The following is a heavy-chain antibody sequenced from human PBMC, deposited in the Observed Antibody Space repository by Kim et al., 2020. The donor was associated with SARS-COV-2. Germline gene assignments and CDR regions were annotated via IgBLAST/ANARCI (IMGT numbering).Heavy chain of an antibody. D-gene: IGHD3-22*01. CDR2: IDHRGST. J-gene: IGHJ4*02. CDR1: GGSFRDYS. V-gene: IGHV4-34*01. CDR3: ARGRGGYGGYFDY. Sequence: SETLSLTCGVYGGSFRDYSWTWIRQPPGKGLEWIGEIDHRGSTNYNTSLKSRVTFSVDTSKNQFSLKLSSVTAADTAVYSCARGRGGYGGYFDYWDQGAL.